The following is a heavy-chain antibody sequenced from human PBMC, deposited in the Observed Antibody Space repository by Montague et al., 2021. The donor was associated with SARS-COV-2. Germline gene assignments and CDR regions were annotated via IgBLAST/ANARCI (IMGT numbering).Heavy chain of an antibody. CDR3: ARRVTGTTVHYYYYGMDV. J-gene: IGHJ6*02. CDR2: IYYSGST. CDR1: GGSISSSSYY. V-gene: IGHV4-39*01. D-gene: IGHD1-20*01. Sequence: SETLSLTCTVSGGSISSSSYYWGWIRQPPGKGLEWIGSIYYSGSTYYNPSLKSRVTISVDTSKNQFSLKLSSVTAVDTAVYYCARRVTGTTVHYYYYGMDVWGQGTTVAVSS.